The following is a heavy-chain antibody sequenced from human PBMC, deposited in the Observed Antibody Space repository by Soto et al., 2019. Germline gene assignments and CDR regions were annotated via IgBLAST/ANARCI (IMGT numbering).Heavy chain of an antibody. CDR3: AKGGRPPREPFMDV. V-gene: IGHV3-23*01. CDR1: GSTFSGFTFSSYA. J-gene: IGHJ6*02. Sequence: LRLSCAASGSTFSGFTFSSYAMTWVRQAPGKGLEWVSTISGTGVSTYYADSVKGRFTISRDNSKNTLYLRMNSLRAEDTAVYYCAKGGRPPREPFMDVWGQGTTVTVSS. D-gene: IGHD1-1*01. CDR2: ISGTGVST.